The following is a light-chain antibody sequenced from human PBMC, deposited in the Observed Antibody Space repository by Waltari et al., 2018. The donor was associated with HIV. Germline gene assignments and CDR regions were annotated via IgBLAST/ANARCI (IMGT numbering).Light chain of an antibody. J-gene: IGLJ2*01. CDR1: SSDVGAYNY. Sequence: QSALTQPPSASGSPGQSVTISCTGTSSDVGAYNYVSCYQHNPGKAPKPMMYEVRKRPSGVPYRFSGSKSGNTASLTVSGLLTEDDADYYCTSYAGNNNYIIFGGGTKLTVL. V-gene: IGLV2-8*01. CDR3: TSYAGNNNYII. CDR2: EVR.